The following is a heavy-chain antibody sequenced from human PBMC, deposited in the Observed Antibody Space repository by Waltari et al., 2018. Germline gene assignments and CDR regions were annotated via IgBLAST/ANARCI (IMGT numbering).Heavy chain of an antibody. D-gene: IGHD4-4*01. J-gene: IGHJ4*02. V-gene: IGHV3-30*02. CDR3: AKDRRHSNYVDY. Sequence: QVQLVWSGGGVVQPGGSLRLSCAASGSTFSSYGMPWSRQAPGKGLEWVAFIRYDGSNKYYADSVKGRFTISRDNSKNTLYLQMNSLRAEDTAVYYCAKDRRHSNYVDYWGQGTLVTVSS. CDR1: GSTFSSYG. CDR2: IRYDGSNK.